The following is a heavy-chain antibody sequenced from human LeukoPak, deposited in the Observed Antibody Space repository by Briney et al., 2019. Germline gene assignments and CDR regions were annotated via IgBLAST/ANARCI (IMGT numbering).Heavy chain of an antibody. J-gene: IGHJ4*02. D-gene: IGHD2-21*01. V-gene: IGHV4-4*02. Sequence: KTSETLSLTCAVSGGSISSSNWWSWVRQPPGKGLEWIGEIYHSGSTNYNPSLKSRVTISVDKSKNQFSLKLSSVTAADTAVYYCATNLFLDCGGDCYDYWGQGTLVTVSS. CDR2: IYHSGST. CDR3: ATNLFLDCGGDCYDY. CDR1: GGSISSSNW.